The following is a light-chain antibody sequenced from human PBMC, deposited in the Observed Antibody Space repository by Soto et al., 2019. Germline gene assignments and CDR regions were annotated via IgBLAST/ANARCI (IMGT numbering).Light chain of an antibody. CDR2: DAS. V-gene: IGKV3-11*01. J-gene: IGKJ4*01. CDR3: QQRSGWPPALS. Sequence: EIVLTQSPATLSLSPGERATLSCRASQSVRSFLAWYQQKPGQAPRLLIYDASNRATGVPGRFSGSGSGTDFTLTISSLEPEDFAVYYCQQRSGWPPALSFGGGTKVE. CDR1: QSVRSF.